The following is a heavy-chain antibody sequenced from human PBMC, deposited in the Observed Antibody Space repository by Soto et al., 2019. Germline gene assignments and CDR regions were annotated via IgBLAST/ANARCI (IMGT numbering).Heavy chain of an antibody. V-gene: IGHV1-69*01. CDR1: GGTFSTYS. D-gene: IGHD6-13*01. CDR2: IIPLFGTT. J-gene: IGHJ5*02. CDR3: ARGATHGSSWYFWFDP. Sequence: QMQLVQSGAEVRMPGSSVKVSCKASGGTFSTYSINWVRQAPGQGLEWMGGIIPLFGTTNYAQKFKGSVTMTADESTSTAYMELSSLRAEDAAVYYCARGATHGSSWYFWFDPWCQGTLVTVSS.